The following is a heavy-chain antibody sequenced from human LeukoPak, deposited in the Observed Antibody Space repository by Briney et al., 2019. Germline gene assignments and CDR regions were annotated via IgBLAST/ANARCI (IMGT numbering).Heavy chain of an antibody. CDR3: TKDLKANWNDGPFDY. J-gene: IGHJ4*02. Sequence: GGSLRLSCAASGFTFSSYSMNWVRQAPGKGLEWVSYISSSSSTIYYADSVKGRFTISRDNSKNTLYLQMNSLRAEDTAVYYCTKDLKANWNDGPFDYWGQGTLVTVSS. CDR1: GFTFSSYS. CDR2: ISSSSSTI. V-gene: IGHV3-48*01. D-gene: IGHD1-1*01.